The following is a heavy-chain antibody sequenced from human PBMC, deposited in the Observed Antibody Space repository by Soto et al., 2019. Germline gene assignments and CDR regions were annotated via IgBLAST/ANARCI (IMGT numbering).Heavy chain of an antibody. CDR2: ISYSGST. Sequence: PSETLSLTCTVSGGSISSYYWIWIRQPPGKGLEWIGDISYSGSTNYNPSLKSRPTISVDTSKNQFSLKLRSVTAADTAVYYCARASPYGDYALDYWGQGILVTVSS. J-gene: IGHJ4*02. D-gene: IGHD4-17*01. CDR3: ARASPYGDYALDY. CDR1: GGSISSYY. V-gene: IGHV4-59*01.